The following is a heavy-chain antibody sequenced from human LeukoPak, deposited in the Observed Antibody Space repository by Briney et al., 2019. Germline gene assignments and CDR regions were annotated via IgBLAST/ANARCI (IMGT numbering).Heavy chain of an antibody. CDR2: INPNSGDT. CDR3: ANRGGALSH. J-gene: IGHJ4*02. Sequence: ASVEVSCKTSGYLFTGFYIHWVRQVPGQGLEWMGWINPNSGDTKSAPKFQGRVAMTRVTSINTAYMEMSGLTPDDTAIYYCANRGGALSHWGQGTPVTVTS. V-gene: IGHV1-2*02. CDR1: GYLFTGFY. D-gene: IGHD2-21*01.